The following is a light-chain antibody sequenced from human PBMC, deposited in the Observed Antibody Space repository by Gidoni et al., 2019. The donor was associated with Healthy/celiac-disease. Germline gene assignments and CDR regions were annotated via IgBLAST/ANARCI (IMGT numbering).Light chain of an antibody. CDR1: QCVSSSY. CDR2: GAS. V-gene: IGKV3-20*01. J-gene: IGKJ2*01. Sequence: EIVLTQSPGTLSLSPGERAPLSCRASQCVSSSYLAWYQPKPGHAPRLLIYGASSRATGIPDRFSGSGSGTDFPLTISRLEPEDFAVYYCQQYGSSPPYTFGQGTKLEIK. CDR3: QQYGSSPPYT.